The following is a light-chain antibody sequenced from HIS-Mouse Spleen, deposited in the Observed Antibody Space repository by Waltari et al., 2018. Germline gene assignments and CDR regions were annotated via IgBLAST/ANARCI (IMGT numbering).Light chain of an antibody. CDR1: QSISSY. CDR2: ASS. V-gene: IGKV1-39*01. CDR3: QQSYSTPRT. J-gene: IGKJ1*01. Sequence: DIQLTPSPSSLSASVGDRVPINCRASQSISSYLNWYQQKPGKAPKILIYASSSLQSGVLSRFSGSGAGTDVTLTNSSLQPEDVATYYCQQSYSTPRTFGQGTKVEIK.